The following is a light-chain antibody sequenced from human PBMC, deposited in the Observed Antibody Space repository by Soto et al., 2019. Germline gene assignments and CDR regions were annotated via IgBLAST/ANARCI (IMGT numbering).Light chain of an antibody. CDR2: AAS. Sequence: DIQMTQSPSSLSASLGDRVTITCRASQSISRHLNWYQQKPGKAPRLLIYAASSLQSGVPSRFSGSGSWTDFILTITSLQPEDSATYYCQQTYNMPRTFGPGTKVD. J-gene: IGKJ3*01. CDR3: QQTYNMPRT. V-gene: IGKV1-39*01. CDR1: QSISRH.